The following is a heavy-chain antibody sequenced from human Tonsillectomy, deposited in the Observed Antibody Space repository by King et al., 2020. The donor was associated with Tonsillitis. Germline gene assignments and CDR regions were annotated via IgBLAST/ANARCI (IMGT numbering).Heavy chain of an antibody. CDR1: GFTFSSYG. D-gene: IGHD3-10*01. Sequence: VQLVESGGGVVQPGRSLRLSCAASGFTFSSYGMHWVRQAPGKGLEWVAVIWYDGSNKYYADSVKGRFTISRDNSKNTLYLQMNSLRAEDTAVYYCAREGASMVWDYYYYMDVWGKGTTVTVSS. CDR3: AREGASMVWDYYYYMDV. CDR2: IWYDGSNK. J-gene: IGHJ6*03. V-gene: IGHV3-33*01.